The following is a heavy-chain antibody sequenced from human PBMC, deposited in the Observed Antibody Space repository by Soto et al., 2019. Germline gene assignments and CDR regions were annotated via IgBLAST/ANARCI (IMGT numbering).Heavy chain of an antibody. V-gene: IGHV3-21*01. CDR3: ASIPMVRGVITIDY. J-gene: IGHJ4*01. CDR2: ISSSSSYI. D-gene: IGHD3-10*01. CDR1: GFTFSSYI. Sequence: PGGSLRLSCAASGFTFSSYIMNWVRQAPGKGLEWVSSISSSSSYIYYADSVKGRFTISRDNAKNSLYLQMNSLRAEDTAVYYCASIPMVRGVITIDYWGQGTLVTVSS.